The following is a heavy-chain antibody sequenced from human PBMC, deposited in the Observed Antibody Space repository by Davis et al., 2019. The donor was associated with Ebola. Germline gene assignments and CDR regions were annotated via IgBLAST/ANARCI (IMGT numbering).Heavy chain of an antibody. CDR2: IYYSGST. CDR3: AGVRFLEWPYDY. CDR1: GGSISSYY. J-gene: IGHJ4*02. D-gene: IGHD3-3*01. Sequence: MPSETLSLTCTVSGGSISSYYWSWIRQPPGKGLEWIGYIYYSGSTYYNPSLKSRVTISVDTSKNQFSLKLSSVTAADTAVYYCAGVRFLEWPYDYWGQGTLVTVSS. V-gene: IGHV4-59*12.